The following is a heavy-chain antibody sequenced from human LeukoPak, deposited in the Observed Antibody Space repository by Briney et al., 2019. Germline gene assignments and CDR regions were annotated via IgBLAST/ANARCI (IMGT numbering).Heavy chain of an antibody. CDR1: GYTFTGYY. V-gene: IGHV1-2*04. D-gene: IGHD3-10*01. CDR2: INPNSGGT. J-gene: IGHJ4*02. Sequence: ASVKVSCKASGYTFTGYYAHWVRQAPGQGLEWMGWINPNSGGTNYAQKFQGWVTMTRDTSISTAYMELSRLRSDDTAVYYCARGFTMVRGALGGYWGQGTLVTVSS. CDR3: ARGFTMVRGALGGY.